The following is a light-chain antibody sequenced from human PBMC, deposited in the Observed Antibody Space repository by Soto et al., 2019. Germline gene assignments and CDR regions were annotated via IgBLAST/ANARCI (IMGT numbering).Light chain of an antibody. Sequence: EIVLTQSPATLSLSPGERATLSCRASQSINSYLAWYQQKPGQAPRFLIYGAFSRATGIPDRFSGSGYGTDFTLTISRLEPEDFAVYYCQLYSTSLFTFAQGTKVDIK. CDR1: QSINSY. CDR2: GAF. CDR3: QLYSTSLFT. J-gene: IGKJ1*01. V-gene: IGKV3-20*01.